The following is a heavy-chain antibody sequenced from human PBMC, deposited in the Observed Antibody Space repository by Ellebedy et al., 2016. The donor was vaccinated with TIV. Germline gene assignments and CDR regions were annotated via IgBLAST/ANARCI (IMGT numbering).Heavy chain of an antibody. V-gene: IGHV1-46*01. Sequence: ASVKVSCKASGYTFTSYYMHWVRQAPGQGLEWMGIINPSGGSTSYAQKFQGRVTMTRDTSTSTVYMELSSLRSEDTAVYYCARDIRLGYCSGGSCYSDYYYGMDVWGQGTTVTVSS. CDR3: ARDIRLGYCSGGSCYSDYYYGMDV. D-gene: IGHD2-15*01. CDR2: INPSGGST. J-gene: IGHJ6*02. CDR1: GYTFTSYY.